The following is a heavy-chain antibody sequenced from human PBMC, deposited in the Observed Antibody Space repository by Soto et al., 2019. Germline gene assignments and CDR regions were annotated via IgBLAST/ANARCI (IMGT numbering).Heavy chain of an antibody. J-gene: IGHJ6*02. CDR2: IYYSGST. V-gene: IGHV4-30-4*01. D-gene: IGHD2-15*01. CDR3: ARALIVVDVYYYYGMDV. CDR1: GGSISSGDYY. Sequence: PSETLSLTCTVSGGSISSGDYYWSWIRQPPGKGLEWIGYIYYSGSTYYNPSLKSRVTISVDTSKNQFSLKLSSVTAADTAVYYCARALIVVDVYYYYGMDVWGQGTTVTVSS.